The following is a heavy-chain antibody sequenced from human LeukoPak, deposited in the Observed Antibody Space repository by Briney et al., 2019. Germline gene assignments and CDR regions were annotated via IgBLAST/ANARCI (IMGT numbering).Heavy chain of an antibody. CDR2: INPNSGGT. CDR1: GYTFTGYY. J-gene: IGHJ6*03. CDR3: ARWGEGTMVRGVNSAYYYYMDV. D-gene: IGHD3-10*01. V-gene: IGHV1-2*02. Sequence: ASVTVSFKASGYTFTGYYMHWVRQAPGQGLEWMGWINPNSGGTNYAQKFQGRVTMTRDTSISTAYMELSRLRSDDTAVYYCARWGEGTMVRGVNSAYYYYMDVWGKGTTVTVSS.